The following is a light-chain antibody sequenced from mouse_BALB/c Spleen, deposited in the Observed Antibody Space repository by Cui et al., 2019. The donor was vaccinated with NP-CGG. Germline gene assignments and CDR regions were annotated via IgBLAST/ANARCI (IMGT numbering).Light chain of an antibody. CDR3: ALWYSNHWM. Sequence: QAVVTQDSALTTSPGDTVTLTCRSSTGAVTPSNYANWVQEKPDHLFTGLIGGTNNRAPGVPARFSGSLIGDKAALTITGAQTEDEAIYFCALWYSNHWMFGGGTKLTVL. V-gene: IGLV1*01. CDR2: GTN. CDR1: TGAVTPSNY. J-gene: IGLJ1*01.